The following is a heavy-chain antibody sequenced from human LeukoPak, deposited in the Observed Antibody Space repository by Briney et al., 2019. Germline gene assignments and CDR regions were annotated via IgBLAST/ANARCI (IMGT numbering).Heavy chain of an antibody. V-gene: IGHV3-7*01. CDR3: ARVPHYDFWSGYPTANWFDP. CDR2: IKQDGSEK. J-gene: IGHJ5*02. Sequence: GGSPRLSCAASGFTFSSYWMSWVRQAPGKGLEWVANIKQDGSEKYYVDSVKGRFTISRDNAKNSLYLQMNSLRAEDTAVYYCARVPHYDFWSGYPTANWFDPWGQGTLVTVSS. D-gene: IGHD3-3*01. CDR1: GFTFSSYW.